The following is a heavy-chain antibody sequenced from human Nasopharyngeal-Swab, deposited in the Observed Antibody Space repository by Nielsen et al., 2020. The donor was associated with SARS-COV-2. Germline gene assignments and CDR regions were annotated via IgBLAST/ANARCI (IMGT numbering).Heavy chain of an antibody. CDR1: GYTFTSYA. CDR2: INAGNGNT. Sequence: GESLKISCKASGYTFTSYAMHWVRQAPGQRLEWMGWINAGNGNTKYSQKFQGRVTITRDTSASTAYMELSSLRSEDTAVYYCARPLVPAALHYYYYGMDVWGQGTTVTVSS. J-gene: IGHJ6*02. D-gene: IGHD2-2*01. V-gene: IGHV1-3*01. CDR3: ARPLVPAALHYYYYGMDV.